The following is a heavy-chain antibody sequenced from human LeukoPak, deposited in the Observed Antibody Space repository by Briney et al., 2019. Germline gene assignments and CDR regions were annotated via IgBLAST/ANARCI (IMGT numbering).Heavy chain of an antibody. CDR3: AREYSSGWYYYGMDV. V-gene: IGHV1-2*06. CDR2: INPNSGGT. J-gene: IGHJ6*02. CDR1: GYTFTGYY. Sequence: ASVRVSCKASGYTFTGYYMHWVRQAPGQGLEWMGRINPNSGGTNYAQKFQGRVTMTRDTSISTAYMELSRLRSDDPAVYYCAREYSSGWYYYGMDVWGQGTTVTVSS. D-gene: IGHD6-19*01.